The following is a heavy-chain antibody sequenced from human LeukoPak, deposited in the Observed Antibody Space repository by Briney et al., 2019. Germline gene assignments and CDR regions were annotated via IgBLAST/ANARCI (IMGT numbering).Heavy chain of an antibody. D-gene: IGHD1-1*01. CDR2: IYTSGTT. V-gene: IGHV4-4*07. J-gene: IGHJ3*01. CDR1: GGSILDYY. CDR3: AKRTTNNYSNDAFDG. Sequence: SETLSLTCAVSGGSILDYYCSWIRQPAGKRLEWIGRIYTSGTTSYNPSLKTRFTMSLDTSKNQFSLKLSSVTAADTAVYYCAKRTTNNYSNDAFDGWGPVTMVTVSS.